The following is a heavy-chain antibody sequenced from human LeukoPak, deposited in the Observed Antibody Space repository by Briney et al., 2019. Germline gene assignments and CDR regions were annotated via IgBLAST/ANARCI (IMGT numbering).Heavy chain of an antibody. D-gene: IGHD3-22*01. CDR1: GGSISSGGYS. CDR2: IYYSGST. V-gene: IGHV4-30-4*07. CDR3: ARVTGYIVEDYFDY. J-gene: IGHJ4*02. Sequence: SETLSLTCAVSGGSISSGGYSWSWIRQPPGKGLEWIGYIYYSGSTYYNPSLKSRVTISVDTSKNQFSLKLSSVTAAGTAVYYCARVTGYIVEDYFDYWGQGTLVTVSS.